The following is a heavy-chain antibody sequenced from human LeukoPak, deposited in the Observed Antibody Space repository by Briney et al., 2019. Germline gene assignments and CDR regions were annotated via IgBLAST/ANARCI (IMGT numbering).Heavy chain of an antibody. D-gene: IGHD6-19*01. J-gene: IGHJ4*02. Sequence: PSETLSLTCTVSGGSISSSSYYWGWIRQPPGKGLEWIGSIYYSGSTYYNPSLKSRVTISVDTSKNQFSLKLSSVTAADTAVYYCASQSGWYEGSLDWGQGTLVTVSS. CDR2: IYYSGST. CDR1: GGSISSSSYY. V-gene: IGHV4-39*01. CDR3: ASQSGWYEGSLD.